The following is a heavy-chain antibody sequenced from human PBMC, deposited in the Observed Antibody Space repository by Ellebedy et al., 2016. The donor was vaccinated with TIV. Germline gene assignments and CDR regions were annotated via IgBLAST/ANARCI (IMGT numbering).Heavy chain of an antibody. CDR1: GFTFSSYS. D-gene: IGHD2-2*01. Sequence: GGSLRLSXAASGFTFSSYSMNWVHQAPGKGLEWVSSISSSSSYIYYADSVKGRFTISRDNAKNSLYLQMNSLRAEDTAVYYYARDAGGYCSSTSCYDPALDYWGQGTLVTVSS. J-gene: IGHJ4*02. CDR2: ISSSSSYI. V-gene: IGHV3-21*01. CDR3: ARDAGGYCSSTSCYDPALDY.